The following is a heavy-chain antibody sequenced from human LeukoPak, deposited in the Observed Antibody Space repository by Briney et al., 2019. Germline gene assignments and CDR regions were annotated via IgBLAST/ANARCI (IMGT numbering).Heavy chain of an antibody. CDR3: AKDTTQRDGYNSLSPAYDY. CDR1: GFTFDDYA. J-gene: IGHJ4*02. V-gene: IGHV3-9*01. D-gene: IGHD5-12*01. Sequence: GGSLRLSCAASGFTFDDYAMHWVRQAPGKGLEWVSGISWTSGSIGYADSVKGRFTISRDNAKNSLYLQMNSLRAEDTALYYCAKDTTQRDGYNSLSPAYDYWGQGTLVTVSS. CDR2: ISWTSGSI.